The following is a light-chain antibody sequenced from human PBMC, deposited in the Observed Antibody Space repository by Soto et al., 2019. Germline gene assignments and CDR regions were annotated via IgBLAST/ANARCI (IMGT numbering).Light chain of an antibody. CDR1: SSDVGGYNY. Sequence: QSVLTQPASVSGSPGQSITISCTGTSSDVGGYNYVSWYQQHPGKAPKLMIYEVSNRPSGVSKRFSGSKSGNTASLTISGLQAEDEDDYYCSSYTSSSTWVFGGGTKLTVL. CDR2: EVS. J-gene: IGLJ3*02. V-gene: IGLV2-14*01. CDR3: SSYTSSSTWV.